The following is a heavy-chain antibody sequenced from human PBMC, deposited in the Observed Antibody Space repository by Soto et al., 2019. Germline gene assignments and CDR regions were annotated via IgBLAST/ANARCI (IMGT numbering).Heavy chain of an antibody. CDR3: GRGPGRGVDKRGRGMDV. CDR1: GGTFSSYA. D-gene: IGHD3-10*01. Sequence: QVQLVQSGAEVKKPGSSVKVSCKASGGTFSSYAISWVRQAPGQGLEWMGGIIPIFGTANYAQKFQGRVTLTADESTSAASMEVSSLGYEGTAVYYCGRGPGRGVDKRGRGMDVWGQGTTVTVSS. V-gene: IGHV1-69*01. CDR2: IIPIFGTA. J-gene: IGHJ6*02.